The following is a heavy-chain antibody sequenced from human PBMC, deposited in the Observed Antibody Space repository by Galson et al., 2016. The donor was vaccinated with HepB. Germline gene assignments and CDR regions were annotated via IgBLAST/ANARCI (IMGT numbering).Heavy chain of an antibody. V-gene: IGHV3-33*01. CDR2: IWYDESSN. D-gene: IGHD3-10*01. J-gene: IGHJ4*01. CDR3: AREKFGFMTRPGVFDY. Sequence: SLRLSCAVSGFTLSSYGMHWVRQVPGKWLEWVAVIWYDESSNQYADSVKGRFTISRDTSRKTLYLQMNSLRGEDTAVYYCAREKFGFMTRPGVFDYWGHGTVVTVSS. CDR1: GFTLSSYG.